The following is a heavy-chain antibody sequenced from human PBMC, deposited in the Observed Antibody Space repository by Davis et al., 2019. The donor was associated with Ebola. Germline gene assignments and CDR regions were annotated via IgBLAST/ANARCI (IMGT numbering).Heavy chain of an antibody. CDR1: GFTLSRHW. V-gene: IGHV3-74*01. J-gene: IGHJ4*02. CDR3: ARDLNRSGYHYLSYFDY. Sequence: PGGSLRLSCAASGFTLSRHWMHWVRQAPGKGLVWVSRIDYDGSSTSYADSVKGRFTISRDNAKNTLYLHMNSLRAEDTAVYYCARDLNRSGYHYLSYFDYWGQGTLVTVSS. D-gene: IGHD3-22*01. CDR2: IDYDGSST.